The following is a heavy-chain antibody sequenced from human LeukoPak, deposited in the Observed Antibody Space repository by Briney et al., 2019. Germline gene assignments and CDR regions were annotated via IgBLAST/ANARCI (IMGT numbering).Heavy chain of an antibody. CDR1: GFTFSNHG. D-gene: IGHD3-22*01. CDR3: AGDYYDTSGYVDY. CDR2: ISSGSTYI. Sequence: GGSLRLSCAASGFTFSNHGMNWVRQAPGKGLEWVSYISSGSTYIYYADSLKGRFTISRDNAKNSLNLQMNSLRAEDTAVYYCAGDYYDTSGYVDYWGQGTLVTVSS. V-gene: IGHV3-21*01. J-gene: IGHJ4*02.